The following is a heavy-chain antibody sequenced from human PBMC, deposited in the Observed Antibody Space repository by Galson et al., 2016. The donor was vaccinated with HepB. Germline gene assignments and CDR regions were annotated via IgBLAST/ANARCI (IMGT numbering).Heavy chain of an antibody. J-gene: IGHJ5*02. CDR2: ITPNAGNT. D-gene: IGHD2-2*01. CDR3: TRGNRVVVIPTTKFDP. V-gene: IGHV1-46*01. Sequence: SVKVSCKASGYTFTDYSDYYLHWVRQVPGQGLEWMGMITPNAGNTKFAQRFQDRLSMARDPSTTTVYMELSSLTFEDTAYYCTRGNRVVVIPTTKFDPWGQGTLVTVSS. CDR1: GYTFTDYSDYY.